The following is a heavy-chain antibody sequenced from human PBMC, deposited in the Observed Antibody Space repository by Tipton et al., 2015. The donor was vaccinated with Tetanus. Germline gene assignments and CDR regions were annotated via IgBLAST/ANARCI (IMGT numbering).Heavy chain of an antibody. CDR3: AKLSVGSMGGYFDY. D-gene: IGHD2/OR15-2a*01. J-gene: IGHJ4*02. CDR2: ISWNSGSI. CDR1: GFTFDDYA. Sequence: SLRLSCAASGFTFDDYAMHWVRQAPGKGLEWVSGISWNSGSIGYADSVKGRFTISRDNAKNSLYLQMNSLRAEDTALYYCAKLSVGSMGGYFDYWGRATLVTVTA. V-gene: IGHV3-9*01.